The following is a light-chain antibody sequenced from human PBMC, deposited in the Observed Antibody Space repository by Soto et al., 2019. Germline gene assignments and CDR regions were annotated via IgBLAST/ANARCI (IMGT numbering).Light chain of an antibody. CDR3: QQRSNWPRT. Sequence: EIVLTQSPATLSLSPWERATLSCRASQSVSSSYLAWYQQKPGQAPRLLIYDVSNRATGIPARFSGSGSGTDFTLTISSLEPEDFAVYYCQQRSNWPRTFGQGTKVDI. CDR1: QSVSSSY. J-gene: IGKJ1*01. CDR2: DVS. V-gene: IGKV3-11*01.